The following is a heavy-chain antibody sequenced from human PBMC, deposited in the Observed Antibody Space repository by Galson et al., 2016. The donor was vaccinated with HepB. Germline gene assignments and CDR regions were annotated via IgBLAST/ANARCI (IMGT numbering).Heavy chain of an antibody. J-gene: IGHJ3*02. CDR3: AKDANFGSGYPEDAFDM. Sequence: SLRLSCAASGFAFTFYPMNWVRQTPGKGLEWVARITASGTTIHYADSVEGRFTVSRDSSKKMLFLQMNSLRVEDTAVYYCAKDANFGSGYPEDAFDMWGQGTMVTVSS. CDR2: ITASGTTI. CDR1: GFAFTFYP. D-gene: IGHD3-3*01. V-gene: IGHV3-23*01.